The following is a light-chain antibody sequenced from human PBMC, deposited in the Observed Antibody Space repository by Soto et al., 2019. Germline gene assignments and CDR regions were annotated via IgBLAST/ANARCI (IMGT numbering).Light chain of an antibody. V-gene: IGLV1-44*01. CDR1: SSYIGSNP. Sequence: QSVLTQPPSSSIVPPQRGTIPYSGSSSYIGSNPVNWYQQLPGTAPKHLIYSNNQRPSGVPDRFSGSKSGTSASLAISGLQSEDEADYYCAAWDDSLNGYVFGTGTKVTVL. CDR2: SNN. CDR3: AAWDDSLNGYV. J-gene: IGLJ1*01.